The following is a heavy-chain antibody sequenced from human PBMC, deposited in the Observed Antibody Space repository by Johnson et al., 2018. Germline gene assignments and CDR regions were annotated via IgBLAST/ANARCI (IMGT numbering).Heavy chain of an antibody. CDR2: ISWNSGYI. V-gene: IGHV3-9*01. CDR1: GLTFDEYA. J-gene: IGHJ3*02. Sequence: EVQLVESGGGLVQPGRSLRLSCAASGLTFDEYAMHWVRQAPGKGLEWVSSISWNSGYIHYADSVKGRFTISSDNAKNSLRLQMNSQRAEDTALYYCAKDLKGRNGFDIWGQVTMGTVSS. CDR3: AKDLKGRNGFDI.